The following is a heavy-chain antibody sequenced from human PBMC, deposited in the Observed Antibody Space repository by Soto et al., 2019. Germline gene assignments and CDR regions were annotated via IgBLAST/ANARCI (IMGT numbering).Heavy chain of an antibody. D-gene: IGHD4-17*01. CDR2: ISSSSSYI. CDR1: GFTFSSYS. J-gene: IGHJ3*02. Sequence: EVQLVESGGGLVKPGGSLRLSCAASGFTFSSYSMNWVRQAPGKGLEWVSSISSSSSYIYYADSVKGRFTISRDNAKNSLYLQMNSLRAEDTAVYYCARDPAGGYGDYDDAFDIWGQGTMVTVSS. CDR3: ARDPAGGYGDYDDAFDI. V-gene: IGHV3-21*01.